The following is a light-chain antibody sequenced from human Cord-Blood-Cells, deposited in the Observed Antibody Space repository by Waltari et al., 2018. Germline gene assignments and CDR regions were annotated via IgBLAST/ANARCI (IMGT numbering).Light chain of an antibody. Sequence: QSALTQPPSASGSPGQSVTISCTGTSSDVGGYNYVSWYQQHPGKAPKLVIYEVSKRRSGVPERFSGSKSGNTAALTVSGLQAEEEADYYCSSYAGSNNLVFGGGTKLTVL. V-gene: IGLV2-8*01. J-gene: IGLJ2*01. CDR3: SSYAGSNNLV. CDR2: EVS. CDR1: SSDVGGYNY.